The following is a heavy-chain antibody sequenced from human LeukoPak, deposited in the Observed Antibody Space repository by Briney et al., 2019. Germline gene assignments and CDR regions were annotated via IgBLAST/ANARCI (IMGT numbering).Heavy chain of an antibody. Sequence: SETLSLTCTVSGGSISSHYWSWIRQPPGKGLEWIGYINYSGSTNYNPSLKRRVTISVDTSKNQFSLKLSSVTAADAAVYYCARAARSYNYYYYMDVWGKGTTVTVSS. CDR1: GGSISSHY. D-gene: IGHD3-10*01. CDR3: ARAARSYNYYYYMDV. J-gene: IGHJ6*03. V-gene: IGHV4-59*11. CDR2: INYSGST.